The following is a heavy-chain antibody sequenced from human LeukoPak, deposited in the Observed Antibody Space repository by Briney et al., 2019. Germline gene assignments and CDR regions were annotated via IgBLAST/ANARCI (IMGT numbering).Heavy chain of an antibody. Sequence: GGSLRLSCAASGFTFSSYGMSWVRQAPGKGLEWVSAISGSGGSTYYADSVKGRFTISRDNSKNTLYLQMNSLRAEDTAVYYCAKDDTVLLWFGEYPFDYWGQGTLVTVSS. CDR3: AKDDTVLLWFGEYPFDY. J-gene: IGHJ4*02. V-gene: IGHV3-23*01. CDR2: ISGSGGST. D-gene: IGHD3-10*01. CDR1: GFTFSSYG.